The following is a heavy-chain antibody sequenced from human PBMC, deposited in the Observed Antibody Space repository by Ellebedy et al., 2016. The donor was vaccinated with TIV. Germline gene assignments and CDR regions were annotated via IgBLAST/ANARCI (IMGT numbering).Heavy chain of an antibody. CDR3: ARDRAGSYFSTYYYYYGMDV. CDR1: GYTFTSYG. Sequence: ASVKVSXXASGYTFTSYGISWVRQAPGQGLEWMGWISAYNGNTNYAQKLQGRVTMTTDTSTSTAYMELRSLRSDDTAVYYCARDRAGSYFSTYYYYYGMDVWGQGTTVTVSS. J-gene: IGHJ6*02. D-gene: IGHD1-26*01. CDR2: ISAYNGNT. V-gene: IGHV1-18*04.